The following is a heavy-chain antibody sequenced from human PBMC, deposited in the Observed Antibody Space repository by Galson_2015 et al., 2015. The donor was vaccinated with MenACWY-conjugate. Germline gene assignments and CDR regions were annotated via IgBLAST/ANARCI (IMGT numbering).Heavy chain of an antibody. D-gene: IGHD3-10*01. Sequence: SETLSLTCTVSGGSISSYYWSWIRQPPGKGLEWIGYIYYSGSTNYNPSLKSRVTISVDTSKNQFSLKLSSVTAADTAVYYCARKLVRGYRYNWFDPWGQGTLVTVSS. J-gene: IGHJ5*02. CDR3: ARKLVRGYRYNWFDP. CDR2: IYYSGST. CDR1: GGSISSYY. V-gene: IGHV4-59*01.